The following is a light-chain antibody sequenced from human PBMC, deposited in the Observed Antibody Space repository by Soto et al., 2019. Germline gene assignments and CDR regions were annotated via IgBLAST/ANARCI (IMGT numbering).Light chain of an antibody. V-gene: IGKV3-11*01. J-gene: IGKJ5*01. CDR3: QQRQYWPPIT. CDR1: QSVGSS. Sequence: EIVLTQSPATLSLSPGDRATLSCRASQSVGSSLAWYQQKPGQAPRLLIYAASNRATGIPARFTGSGSGTDFNLTISTLEPEDFAVYYCQQRQYWPPITFGQGTRLEIK. CDR2: AAS.